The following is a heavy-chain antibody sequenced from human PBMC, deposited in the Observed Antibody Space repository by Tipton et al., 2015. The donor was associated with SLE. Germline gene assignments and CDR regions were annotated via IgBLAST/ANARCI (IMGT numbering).Heavy chain of an antibody. CDR2: IIHSGVT. J-gene: IGHJ4*02. D-gene: IGHD6-6*01. CDR3: ARTKSIAARYFDF. CDR1: GESFSGYF. V-gene: IGHV4-34*12. Sequence: TLSLTCAVYGESFSGYFWSWIRQPPGKGLEWIGEIIHSGVTNYNPSLKSRVSISVDTSKKQFSLRLSSVTAADTAVHYCARTKSIAARYFDFWGQGTLVTVSS.